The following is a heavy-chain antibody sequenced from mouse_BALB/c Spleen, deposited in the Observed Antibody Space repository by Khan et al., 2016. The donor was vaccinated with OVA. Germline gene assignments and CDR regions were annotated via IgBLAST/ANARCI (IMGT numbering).Heavy chain of an antibody. Sequence: QVQLKQSGPGLVQPSQSLSITCTVSGFSLTSYGVHWVRQSTGKGLEWLGVIWSGGSTDFNAAFISRLSISKDNSKSQVFFKMNSLQTNDSARYYCARGGLPFAYWGQGTLVTVSA. J-gene: IGHJ3*01. V-gene: IGHV2-2*02. D-gene: IGHD2-13*01. CDR1: GFSLTSYG. CDR2: IWSGGST. CDR3: ARGGLPFAY.